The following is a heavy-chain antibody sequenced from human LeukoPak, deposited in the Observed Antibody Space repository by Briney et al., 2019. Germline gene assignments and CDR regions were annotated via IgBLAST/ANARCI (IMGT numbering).Heavy chain of an antibody. J-gene: IGHJ4*02. CDR2: ISHSGST. V-gene: IGHV4-4*02. D-gene: IGHD6-13*01. CDR3: AREVVAAAGTVDY. Sequence: SGTLSLTCTVSGDSISSHKWWWCWARQSPGKGLEWIGEISHSGSTTYNPSLKSRVTISADMSKNQFSLSLTSVTAADTAVYYCAREVVAAAGTVDYWGQGTLVTVSS. CDR1: GDSISSHKW.